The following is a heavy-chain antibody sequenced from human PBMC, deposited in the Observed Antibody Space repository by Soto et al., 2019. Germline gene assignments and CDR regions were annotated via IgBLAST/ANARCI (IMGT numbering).Heavy chain of an antibody. CDR1: DGYISYYY. CDR3: ARDLQAAAATYYVGMAV. CDR2: IFYTGTT. D-gene: IGHD6-13*01. V-gene: IGHV4-59*01. J-gene: IGHJ6*02. Sequence: SETLSLTCTVSDGYISYYYWSWIRQAQGKGLEWIGYIFYTGTTNYNPSLKSRVTISVDTSKNQFSLKLSSVTAADTAMYYCARDLQAAAATYYVGMAVWGQGTTVTVSS.